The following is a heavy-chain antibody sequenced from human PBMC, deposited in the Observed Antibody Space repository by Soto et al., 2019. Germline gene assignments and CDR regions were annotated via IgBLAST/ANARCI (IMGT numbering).Heavy chain of an antibody. Sequence: SETLSLTCTVSGGSISSGGYYWSWIRQHPGKGLEWIGYIYYSGSTYYNPSLKSQVTISVDTSKNQFSLKLSSVTAADTAVYYGAKPFSNIGAEPKKYVVFNLGGKGTRVPFS. CDR2: IYYSGST. J-gene: IGHJ4*02. D-gene: IGHD5-12*01. CDR1: GGSISSGGYY. CDR3: AKPFSNIGAEPKKYVVFNL. V-gene: IGHV4-31*01.